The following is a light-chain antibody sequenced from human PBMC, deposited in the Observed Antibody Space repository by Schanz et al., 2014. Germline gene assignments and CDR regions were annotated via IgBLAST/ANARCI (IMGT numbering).Light chain of an antibody. J-gene: IGKJ1*01. CDR1: QSVSSY. CDR3: QQFGKLPWT. V-gene: IGKV3-20*01. CDR2: AAS. Sequence: GSLSLSPGERATLSCRAGQSVSSYLAWYQQKPGQAPRLLIYAASIRAIGIPDRFSGSGSGTDFTLTISRLEPEDFAVFYCQQFGKLPWTFGQGTKVEIK.